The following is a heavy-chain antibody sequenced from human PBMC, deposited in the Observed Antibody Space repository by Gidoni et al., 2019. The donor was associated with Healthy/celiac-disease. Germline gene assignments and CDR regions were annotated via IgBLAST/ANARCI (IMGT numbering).Heavy chain of an antibody. J-gene: IGHJ6*02. CDR2: IKSKTDGGTT. CDR1: GFTFSNAW. V-gene: IGHV3-15*07. Sequence: EVQLVESGGGLVKPGGSLRLSCAASGFTFSNAWMNWVRQAPGKGLGWVGRIKSKTDGGTTDYAAPVKGRFTISRDDSKNTLYLQMNSLKTEDTAVYYCTTDLLIAARPEYYYYGMDVWGQGTTVTVSS. D-gene: IGHD6-6*01. CDR3: TTDLLIAARPEYYYYGMDV.